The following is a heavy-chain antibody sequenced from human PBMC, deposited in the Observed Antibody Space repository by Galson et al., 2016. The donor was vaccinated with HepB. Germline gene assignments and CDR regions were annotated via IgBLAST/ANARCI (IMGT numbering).Heavy chain of an antibody. CDR2: INPILSIT. V-gene: IGHV1-69*10. J-gene: IGHJ6*02. CDR1: GGTFIGYA. CDR3: ARTLRGWQQLYHQNYYGMDV. D-gene: IGHD5-24*01. Sequence: SVKVSCKASGGTFIGYAISWVRQAPGQGLEWMGGINPILSITNYAQNFEDRVTITAADSSKTVYLDLSSLRPEDTAVYFCARTLRGWQQLYHQNYYGMDVWGRGTTVIVSS.